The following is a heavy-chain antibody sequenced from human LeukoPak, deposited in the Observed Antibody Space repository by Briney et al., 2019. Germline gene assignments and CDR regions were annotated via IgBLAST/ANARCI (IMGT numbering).Heavy chain of an antibody. Sequence: ASVKVSCKASGYTFTSYYMHWVRQAPGQGLEWMGIINPSGGSTSYAQKFQGRVTMTRDMSTSTVYMELSSLRSEDTAVYYCARDGTPRSGSGGKLTDLDYWGQGTLVTVSS. CDR3: ARDGTPRSGSGGKLTDLDY. D-gene: IGHD6-19*01. CDR1: GYTFTSYY. CDR2: INPSGGST. V-gene: IGHV1-46*01. J-gene: IGHJ4*02.